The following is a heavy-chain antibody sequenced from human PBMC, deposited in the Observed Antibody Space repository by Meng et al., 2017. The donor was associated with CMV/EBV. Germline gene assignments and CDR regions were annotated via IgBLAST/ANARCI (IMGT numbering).Heavy chain of an antibody. J-gene: IGHJ6*02. CDR1: GGSISSSSYY. CDR3: ARDAGYYGMDV. Sequence: SETLSLTCTVSGGSISSSSYYWGWIRQPPGKGLEWIGSIYYSGSTYYPSLKSRVTISVDTSKNQFSLKLSSVTAADTAVYYCARDAGYYGMDVWGQGTTVTVSS. CDR2: IYYSGST. V-gene: IGHV4-39*02.